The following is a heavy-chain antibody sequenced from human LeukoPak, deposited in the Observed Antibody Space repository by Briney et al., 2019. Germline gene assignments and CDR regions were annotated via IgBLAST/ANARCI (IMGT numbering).Heavy chain of an antibody. J-gene: IGHJ4*02. CDR3: ARGDGYNWPGGGGY. CDR2: INPNSGGT. V-gene: IGHV1-2*04. Sequence: ASVKVSCKASGYTFTGYYMHWVRQAPGQGLERMGWINPNSGGTNYAQKFQGWVTMARDTSISTAYMELSRLRSDDTAVYYCARGDGYNWPGGGGYWGQGTLVTVSS. CDR1: GYTFTGYY. D-gene: IGHD5-24*01.